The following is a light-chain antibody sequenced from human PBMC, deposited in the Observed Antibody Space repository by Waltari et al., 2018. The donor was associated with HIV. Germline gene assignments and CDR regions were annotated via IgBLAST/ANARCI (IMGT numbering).Light chain of an antibody. Sequence: QSALTQPASVSGSPGQSITISCTGTSNDVGGYNYDSWYQQHPGKVPQLMINHVSNLPAGVSYRLSGSKPGNTASMTISGLQAEDEADYYCSSDTSSTYVVFGGGTKLTVL. V-gene: IGLV2-14*03. J-gene: IGLJ2*01. CDR3: SSDTSSTYVV. CDR1: SNDVGGYNY. CDR2: HVS.